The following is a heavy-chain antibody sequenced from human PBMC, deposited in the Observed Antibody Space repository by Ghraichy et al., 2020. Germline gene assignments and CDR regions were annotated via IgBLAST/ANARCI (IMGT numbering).Heavy chain of an antibody. CDR1: GFTFSNYA. V-gene: IGHV3-23*01. Sequence: GESLNISCAASGFTFSNYAMSWVRQAPGRGLEWVSSIGGFDDNTYYVDSVKGRFTISRDNSKNTLFLQMNVLRAEDTAVYFCANIGSGYSAYYYDMEVWGQGTTVTVSS. CDR2: IGGFDDNT. J-gene: IGHJ6*02. CDR3: ANIGSGYSAYYYDMEV. D-gene: IGHD3-3*01.